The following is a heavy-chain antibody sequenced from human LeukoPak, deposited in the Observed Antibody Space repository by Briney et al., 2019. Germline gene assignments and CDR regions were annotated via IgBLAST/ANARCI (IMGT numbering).Heavy chain of an antibody. CDR1: GGSISSSSYY. CDR3: AGISERRGLWFREFFGY. CDR2: IYYSGST. D-gene: IGHD3-10*01. Sequence: SETLSLTCTVSGGSISSSSYYWGWIRQPPGKGLEGIGSIYYSGSTYYNPSLKSRVSISVDTSKHQFSLKLSSVTAADTAVYYCAGISERRGLWFREFFGYWGQGTLVTVPS. J-gene: IGHJ4*02. V-gene: IGHV4-39*01.